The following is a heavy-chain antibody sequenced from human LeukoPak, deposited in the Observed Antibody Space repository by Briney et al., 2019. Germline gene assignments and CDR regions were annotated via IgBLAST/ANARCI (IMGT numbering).Heavy chain of an antibody. CDR2: IYTSGST. V-gene: IGHV4-4*07. D-gene: IGHD6-19*01. Sequence: SQTLSLTCTVSGGSISSYYWSWIRQPAGKGLEWIGRIYTSGSTNYNPSLKSRVTMSVDTSKNQFSLKLSSVTAADTAVYYCARGGAVAKPIDYWGQGTLVTVSS. CDR1: GGSISSYY. J-gene: IGHJ4*02. CDR3: ARGGAVAKPIDY.